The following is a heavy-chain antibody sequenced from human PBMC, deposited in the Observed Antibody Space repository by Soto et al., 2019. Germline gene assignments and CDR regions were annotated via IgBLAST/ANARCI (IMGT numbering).Heavy chain of an antibody. CDR1: GFTVTNKY. D-gene: IGHD4-4*01. CDR2: INTADNA. CDR3: VRVDYSSYRQLYYGMDV. V-gene: IGHV3-66*01. J-gene: IGHJ6*02. Sequence: EVQLVESGGGLVQPGGSLRLSCAASGFTVTNKYMSWVRQAPGKGLEWVSVINTADNAYYADSVKGRFTISRDNFKNTLYLQTNSLRAEDTAVYYCVRVDYSSYRQLYYGMDVWGQGTTVTVSS.